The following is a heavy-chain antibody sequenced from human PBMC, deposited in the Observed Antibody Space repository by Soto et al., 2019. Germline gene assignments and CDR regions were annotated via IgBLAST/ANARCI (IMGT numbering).Heavy chain of an antibody. J-gene: IGHJ5*02. V-gene: IGHV4-39*01. CDR3: ARTTMCGNNWFDR. CDR1: GGSISSSSYY. Sequence: QLQLQESGPGLVKPSETLSLTCTVSGGSISSSSYYWGWIRQPPGKGLEWIGSIYYSGSTYYNPSLKSRVTISLDTSKNQFSLKLSSVTAADTAVYYCARTTMCGNNWFDRWGQGTLVTVSS. CDR2: IYYSGST. D-gene: IGHD3-3*01.